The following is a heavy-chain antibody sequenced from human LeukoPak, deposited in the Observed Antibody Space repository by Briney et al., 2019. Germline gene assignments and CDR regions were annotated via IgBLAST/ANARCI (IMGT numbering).Heavy chain of an antibody. CDR3: AKDMARYDSSLIHDY. CDR2: ISWDGGST. V-gene: IGHV3-43*01. D-gene: IGHD3-22*01. CDR1: GFTFSSYG. Sequence: GRSLRLSCAASGFTFSSYGMHWVRQAPGKGLEWVSLISWDGGSTYYADSVKGRFTISRDNSKNSLYLQMNSLRTEDTALYYCAKDMARYDSSLIHDYWGQGTLVTVSS. J-gene: IGHJ4*02.